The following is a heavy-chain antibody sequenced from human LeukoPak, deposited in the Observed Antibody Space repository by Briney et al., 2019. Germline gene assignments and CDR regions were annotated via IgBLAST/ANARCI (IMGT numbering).Heavy chain of an antibody. J-gene: IGHJ4*02. CDR2: ILYDGSNK. D-gene: IGHD3-10*01. Sequence: GGSLRLSCAASGFTFSSYGMHWVRQAPGKGLEWVAVILYDGSNKYYADSVKGRFTISRDNSKNTLYLQMNSLRAEDTAVYYCAKFSVGDSFDYWGQGTLVTVSS. V-gene: IGHV3-30*18. CDR3: AKFSVGDSFDY. CDR1: GFTFSSYG.